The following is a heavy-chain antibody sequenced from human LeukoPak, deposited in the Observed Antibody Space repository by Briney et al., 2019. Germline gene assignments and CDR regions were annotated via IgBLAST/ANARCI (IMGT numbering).Heavy chain of an antibody. V-gene: IGHV1-18*04. CDR1: GYTFTSFG. CDR2: ISSYNGNT. CDR3: ARAARYCSSTSCFAGIYYFDF. J-gene: IGHJ4*02. Sequence: ASVKVSRKASGYTFTSFGISWVRQAPGQGLEWMGWISSYNGNTNYAQKLQGTVTMTTDTSTSTAYMELRSLSSDDTAVYYCARAARYCSSTSCFAGIYYFDFWGQGTLVTVSS. D-gene: IGHD2-2*01.